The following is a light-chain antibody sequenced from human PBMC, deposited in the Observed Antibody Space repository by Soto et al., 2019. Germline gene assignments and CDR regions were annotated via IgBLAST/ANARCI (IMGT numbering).Light chain of an antibody. V-gene: IGKV1-27*01. CDR1: QGIRNF. Sequence: DIQMTESPTSLSASVGDRVTITCRASQGIRNFVAWYQQKPGKAPKLLIYAASTLQSGVPSRFSSSGSGTDFTLTNNSLQPEDVATYSCQKYSSVPVFGPGTKVEIK. J-gene: IGKJ3*01. CDR2: AAS. CDR3: QKYSSVPV.